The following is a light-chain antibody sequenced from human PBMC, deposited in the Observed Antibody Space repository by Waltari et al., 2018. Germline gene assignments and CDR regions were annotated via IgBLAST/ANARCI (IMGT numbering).Light chain of an antibody. CDR1: QSVGSY. V-gene: IGKV3-11*01. CDR2: DAS. J-gene: IGKJ3*01. Sequence: EIVLTQSPATLSLSPGERATLSCRASQSVGSYLAWYQQKPGQAPRLLIYDASKRATGTPARFSGSGSGTEFSLSISSLEPEDFGVYYCQQRSNWPPIFTFGPGTKVDIK. CDR3: QQRSNWPPIFT.